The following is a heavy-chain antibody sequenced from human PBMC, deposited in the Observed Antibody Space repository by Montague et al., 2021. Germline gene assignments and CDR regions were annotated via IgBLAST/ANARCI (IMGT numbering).Heavy chain of an antibody. CDR3: VRSQEYCSSNSCLHYFDY. V-gene: IGHV4-59*08. CDR2: IYYSGNT. Sequence: SETLSLTCTVSGGSISGHFWSWVRQPPGKGLDYIGYIYYSGNTNYNPSLKSRVTISVDTSKNQFSLKLSSVTAADTAVYYCVRSQEYCSSNSCLHYFDYWGQGTLVTVSS. CDR1: GGSISGHF. J-gene: IGHJ4*02. D-gene: IGHD2-2*01.